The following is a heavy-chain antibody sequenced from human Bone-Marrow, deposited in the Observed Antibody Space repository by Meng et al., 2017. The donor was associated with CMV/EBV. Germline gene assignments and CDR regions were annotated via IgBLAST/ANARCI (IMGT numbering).Heavy chain of an antibody. V-gene: IGHV3-74*01. J-gene: IGHJ4*02. CDR2: INSDGSST. CDR3: AKESGSRWFDY. CDR1: GFTFSSYW. D-gene: IGHD1-26*01. Sequence: GESLKISCAASGFTFSSYWMHWVRQAPGKGLVWVSRINSDGSSTSYADSVKGRFTISRDNSKNTLYLQMNSLRAEDTAVYYCAKESGSRWFDYWGQGTLVTVSS.